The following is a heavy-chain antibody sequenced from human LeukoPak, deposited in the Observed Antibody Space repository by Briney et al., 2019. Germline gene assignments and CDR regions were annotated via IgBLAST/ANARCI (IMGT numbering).Heavy chain of an antibody. CDR2: ISYDGNNK. Sequence: PGGSLRLSCAASGFTFSSYAMHWVRQAPGKGLDWVAVISYDGNNKYYADSVKGRFTISRDNSKNTLYLQMNSLRAEDTAVYYCARPTPSFSSGWYNPYFDYWGQGTLDTVSS. CDR1: GFTFSSYA. D-gene: IGHD6-19*01. V-gene: IGHV3-30*04. J-gene: IGHJ4*02. CDR3: ARPTPSFSSGWYNPYFDY.